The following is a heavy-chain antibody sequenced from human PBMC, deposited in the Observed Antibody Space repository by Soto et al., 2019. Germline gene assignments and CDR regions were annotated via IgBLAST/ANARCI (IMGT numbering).Heavy chain of an antibody. Sequence: SETLSLTCAVSVGSISSGGYSWSWIRQPPGKGLEWIGYIYHSGSTYYNPSLKSRVTISVDRSKNQFSLKLSSVTAADTAVYYCARESYCSSTSCYSEDNWFDPWGQGTLVTVS. CDR2: IYHSGST. J-gene: IGHJ5*02. CDR1: VGSISSGGYS. CDR3: ARESYCSSTSCYSEDNWFDP. V-gene: IGHV4-30-2*01. D-gene: IGHD2-2*01.